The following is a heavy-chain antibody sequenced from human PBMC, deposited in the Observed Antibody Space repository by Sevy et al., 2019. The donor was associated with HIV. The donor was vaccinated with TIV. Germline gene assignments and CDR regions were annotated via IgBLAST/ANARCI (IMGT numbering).Heavy chain of an antibody. D-gene: IGHD5-18*01. V-gene: IGHV1-69*13. CDR1: GGTFSSYA. J-gene: IGHJ6*02. CDR3: AKQGGYSYGSGYGMDV. Sequence: ASVKVSCKASGGTFSSYAISWVRQAPGQGLEWMGGIIPIFGTANYAQKFQGRDTITADESTSTAYMELSSLRSEDTAVYYCAKQGGYSYGSGYGMDVWGQGTTVTVSS. CDR2: IIPIFGTA.